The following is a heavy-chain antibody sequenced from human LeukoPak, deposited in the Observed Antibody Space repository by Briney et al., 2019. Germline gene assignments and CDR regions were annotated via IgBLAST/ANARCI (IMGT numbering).Heavy chain of an antibody. CDR1: GFTVSSNY. Sequence: GGSLRLSCAASGFTVSSNYMSWVRQAPGKGLEWVSVIYSGGSTYYADSVKGRFTISRDNSKNTLYLQMNSLRAEDTAVYYCAKTLYSSSWSNFDYWGQGTLVTVSS. D-gene: IGHD6-13*01. CDR2: IYSGGST. J-gene: IGHJ4*02. CDR3: AKTLYSSSWSNFDY. V-gene: IGHV3-53*01.